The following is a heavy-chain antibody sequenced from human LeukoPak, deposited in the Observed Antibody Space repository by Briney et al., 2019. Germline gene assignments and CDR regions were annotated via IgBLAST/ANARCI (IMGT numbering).Heavy chain of an antibody. V-gene: IGHV4-59*01. CDR1: GDSISSYF. CDR2: THYSGST. J-gene: IGHJ4*02. D-gene: IGHD3-16*01. CDR3: ARDQRRDYGDFFDN. Sequence: SETLSLTCTVSGDSISSYFWSWLRQSPGKGLEWIGYTHYSGSTSYNPSHTSRVTISLDTSKNQFYLRLSSVTASDTAFYYCARDQRRDYGDFFDNWGQGTLVTVSS.